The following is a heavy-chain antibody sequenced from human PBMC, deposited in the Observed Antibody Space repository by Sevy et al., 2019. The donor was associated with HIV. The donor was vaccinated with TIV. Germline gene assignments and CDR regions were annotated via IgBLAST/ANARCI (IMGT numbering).Heavy chain of an antibody. J-gene: IGHJ4*02. D-gene: IGHD5-18*01. Sequence: GESLKISCAASGFTFSDYYMSWIRQAPGKGLEWVSYISSRGSTIYDADSVKGRFTISRDNAKNSLYLQMNSLRAEDTAVYYCARDRYTYGSYYLDYWGQGTLVTVSS. CDR3: ARDRYTYGSYYLDY. CDR1: GFTFSDYY. V-gene: IGHV3-11*01. CDR2: ISSRGSTI.